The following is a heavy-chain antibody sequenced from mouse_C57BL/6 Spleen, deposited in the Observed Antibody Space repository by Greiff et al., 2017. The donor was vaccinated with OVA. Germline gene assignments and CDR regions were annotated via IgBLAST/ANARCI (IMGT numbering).Heavy chain of an antibody. Sequence: QVQLQQSGAELVKPGASVKLSCKASGYTFTSYWMNWVKQRPGQGLEWIGMIHPNGGSTNYNEKFKSKATLTRDKASSTAYMQLSSLTSEDSAFYYCAKGSSYWYFDVWGTGTTVTVSS. CDR2: IHPNGGST. CDR3: AKGSSYWYFDV. V-gene: IGHV1-64*01. D-gene: IGHD1-1*01. J-gene: IGHJ1*03. CDR1: GYTFTSYW.